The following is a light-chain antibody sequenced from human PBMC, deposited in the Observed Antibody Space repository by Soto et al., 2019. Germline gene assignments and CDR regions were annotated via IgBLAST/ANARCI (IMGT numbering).Light chain of an antibody. CDR1: SSDVGSYNL. J-gene: IGLJ3*02. CDR3: CSYAGSSNWV. Sequence: QSALTQPASVSGSPGQSITISCTGTSSDVGSYNLVSWYQQHPGKAPKLMIYEVSKRLSGVSNRFSGSKSGNTASLTISGLQDEDEADYYCCSYAGSSNWVFGGGTKLTVL. CDR2: EVS. V-gene: IGLV2-23*02.